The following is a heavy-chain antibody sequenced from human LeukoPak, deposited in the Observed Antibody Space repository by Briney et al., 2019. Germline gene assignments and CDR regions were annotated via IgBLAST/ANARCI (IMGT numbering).Heavy chain of an antibody. Sequence: PGGSLRLSCAASGFTFSSYGMSWVRQAPGKGLEWVANIKQDGSEKYYVDSVKGRFTISRDNAKNSLYLQMNSLRAEDTAVYYCARDAGTGYYGDYWGQGTLVTVSS. V-gene: IGHV3-7*01. CDR2: IKQDGSEK. J-gene: IGHJ4*02. CDR1: GFTFSSYG. D-gene: IGHD3/OR15-3a*01. CDR3: ARDAGTGYYGDY.